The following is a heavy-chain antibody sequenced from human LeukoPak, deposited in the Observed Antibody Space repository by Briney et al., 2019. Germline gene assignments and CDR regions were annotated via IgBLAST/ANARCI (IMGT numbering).Heavy chain of an antibody. CDR3: ARHPFNYYYYMDV. CDR1: GGSIISNNYY. Sequence: SETLSLTCTGSGGSIISNNYYWRWLRQPPGMGLEWIATIYYSGSTYYNPSLKSRVTISVDTSKNQFSLKLSSVTAADTAVYYCARHPFNYYYYMDVWGKGTTVTVSS. J-gene: IGHJ6*03. V-gene: IGHV4-39*01. CDR2: IYYSGST.